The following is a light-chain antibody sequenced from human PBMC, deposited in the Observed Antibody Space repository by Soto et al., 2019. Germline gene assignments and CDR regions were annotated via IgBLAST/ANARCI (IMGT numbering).Light chain of an antibody. CDR3: QQYNSYPLT. Sequence: DIQMTQSPSTLSGSVVDRVTITCLASQTISSWLAWYQQKPGKAPKLLIYKASRLESGVPSRFDAGGSGTEFTLNISSLQPDDFATYYCQQYNSYPLTFGGGTKVDIK. V-gene: IGKV1-5*03. CDR2: KAS. CDR1: QTISSW. J-gene: IGKJ4*01.